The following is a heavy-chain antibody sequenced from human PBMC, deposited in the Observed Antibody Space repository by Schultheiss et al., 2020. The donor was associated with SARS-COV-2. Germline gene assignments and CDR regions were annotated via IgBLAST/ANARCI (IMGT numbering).Heavy chain of an antibody. CDR3: ARDFGDTAMVR. CDR1: GGSISSYY. V-gene: IGHV4-34*01. Sequence: SETLSLTCTVSGGSISSYYWSWIRQPPGKGLEWIGEINHSGSTNYNPSLKSRVTISVDTSKNQFSLKLSSVTAADTAVYYCARDFGDTAMVRWGQGTLVTVSS. D-gene: IGHD5-18*01. J-gene: IGHJ4*02. CDR2: INHSGST.